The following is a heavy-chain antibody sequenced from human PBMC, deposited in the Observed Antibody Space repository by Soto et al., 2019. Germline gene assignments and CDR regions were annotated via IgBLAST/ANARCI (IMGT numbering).Heavy chain of an antibody. CDR1: GDSVSSNSAA. J-gene: IGHJ6*02. Sequence: SQTLSLTCAISGDSVSSNSAAWNWIRQFPSRGLEWLGRTYYRSKWYNDYAVSVKSRITINPDTSKNQFSLQLNSVTPEDTAVYYCASLSREIYSSGWDTDYYYGMDVWGQGTTVTVSS. V-gene: IGHV6-1*01. CDR2: TYYRSKWYN. CDR3: ASLSREIYSSGWDTDYYYGMDV. D-gene: IGHD6-19*01.